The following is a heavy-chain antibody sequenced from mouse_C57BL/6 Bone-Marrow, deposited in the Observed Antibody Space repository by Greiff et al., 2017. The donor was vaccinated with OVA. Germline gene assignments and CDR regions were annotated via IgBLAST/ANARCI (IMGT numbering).Heavy chain of an antibody. D-gene: IGHD2-3*01. Sequence: EVQVVESGGGLVQPKGSLKLSCAASGFTFNTYAMHWVRQAPGKGLEWVARIRSKSSNYATYYADSVKDRFTISRDDSQSMLYLQMNNLKTEDTAMYYCVRDRRYDGYHPAWFAYWGQGTLVTVSA. CDR3: VRDRRYDGYHPAWFAY. V-gene: IGHV10-3*01. J-gene: IGHJ3*01. CDR2: IRSKSSNYAT. CDR1: GFTFNTYA.